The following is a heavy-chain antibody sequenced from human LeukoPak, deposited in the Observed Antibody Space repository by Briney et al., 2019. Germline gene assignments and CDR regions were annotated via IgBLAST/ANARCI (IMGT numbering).Heavy chain of an antibody. D-gene: IGHD6-25*01. Sequence: GRSLRLSCAASEFTFSSYGMQWVRQAPGKGLEWVALISYDGSNKYYADSVKGRFTISRDNSKNTLYLQMNSLRVEDTAVYYCAKNKPPDSSGSSFPCIDYWGQGILVTVSS. V-gene: IGHV3-30*18. CDR3: AKNKPPDSSGSSFPCIDY. J-gene: IGHJ4*02. CDR1: EFTFSSYG. CDR2: ISYDGSNK.